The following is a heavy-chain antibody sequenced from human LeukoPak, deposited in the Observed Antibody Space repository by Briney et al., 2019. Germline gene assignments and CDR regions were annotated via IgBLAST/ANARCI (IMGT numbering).Heavy chain of an antibody. Sequence: GGSLRLSCAASGFTFGTYAMSWVRQAPGKGLEWVSGISDGGGSIHYADSVRGRFTISRDNSKNTLSLQVNSLRAEDTAVYYCARDGGYCSTTSCSLLRYWGQGTLATVSS. J-gene: IGHJ4*02. CDR3: ARDGGYCSTTSCSLLRY. CDR1: GFTFGTYA. D-gene: IGHD2-2*01. CDR2: ISDGGGSI. V-gene: IGHV3-23*01.